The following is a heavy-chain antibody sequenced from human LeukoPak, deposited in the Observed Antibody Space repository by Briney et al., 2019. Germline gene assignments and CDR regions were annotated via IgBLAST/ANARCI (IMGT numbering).Heavy chain of an antibody. CDR2: ISSSSSYI. Sequence: GGSLRLSCAASGFTFSSYSMNWVRQAPGKGLEWVSSISSSSSYIYYADPVKGRFTISRDNAKNSLYLQMNSLRAEDTAVYYCARDGFEVGSYGYDVDYWGQGTLVTVSS. CDR3: ARDGFEVGSYGYDVDY. D-gene: IGHD5-18*01. J-gene: IGHJ4*02. CDR1: GFTFSSYS. V-gene: IGHV3-21*01.